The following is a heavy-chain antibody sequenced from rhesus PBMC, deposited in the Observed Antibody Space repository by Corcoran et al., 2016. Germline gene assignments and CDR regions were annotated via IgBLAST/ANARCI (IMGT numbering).Heavy chain of an antibody. J-gene: IGHJ4*01. D-gene: IGHD1-1-1*01. CDR1: GASVTSYW. V-gene: IGHV4-80*01. CDR2: INGDSGST. Sequence: VQLQESGPGLVKPSETLSLTCAVSGASVTSYWWSWIRQSPEKGLECIGEINGDSGSTNSNPSLKSRVTLSKDASKNQFSLKMSCMPDADTAVYYCARSPGSWMLDLWGQGVLVTVSS. CDR3: ARSPGSWMLDL.